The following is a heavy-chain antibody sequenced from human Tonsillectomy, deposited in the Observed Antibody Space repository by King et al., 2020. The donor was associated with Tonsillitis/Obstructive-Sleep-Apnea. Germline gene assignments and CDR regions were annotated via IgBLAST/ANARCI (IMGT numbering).Heavy chain of an antibody. Sequence: QLQESGPGLVKPSETLSLTCTVSGDSIISIIYYWGWIRQPPGKGLEWIGTIYHLETTYYNPSLKSRVIISVDTSKNQFSLKLSSVTAADTAVYYCARLSDADAFDIWGQGTMVTVSS. D-gene: IGHD3-3*02. CDR3: ARLSDADAFDI. V-gene: IGHV4-39*01. J-gene: IGHJ3*02. CDR2: IYHLETT. CDR1: GDSIISIIYY.